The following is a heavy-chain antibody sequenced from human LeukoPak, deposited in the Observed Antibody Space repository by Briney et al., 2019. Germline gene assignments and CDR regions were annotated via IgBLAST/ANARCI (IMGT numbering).Heavy chain of an antibody. CDR1: GYTFTSYD. D-gene: IGHD2-21*02. CDR3: ARGPLTIYCGGDCYHDY. J-gene: IGHJ4*02. V-gene: IGHV1-8*03. Sequence: ASVEVSCKASGYTFTSYDINWVRQATGQGLEWMGWMNPNSGNTGYAQKFQGRVTITRNTSISTAYMELSSLRSEDTAVYYCARGPLTIYCGGDCYHDYWGQGTLVTVSS. CDR2: MNPNSGNT.